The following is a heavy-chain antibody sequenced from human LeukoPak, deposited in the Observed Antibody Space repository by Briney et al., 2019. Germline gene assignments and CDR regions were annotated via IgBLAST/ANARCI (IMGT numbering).Heavy chain of an antibody. D-gene: IGHD6-13*01. CDR3: ATRLYSSSNYYFDY. Sequence: GGSLRLSCAGSGFTVSSYWMSWVRQAPGKGLEWVANIKQEGSERYYVDSVKGRFTISRDNAKSSVYLQMNSLRAEDTAMYFCATRLYSSSNYYFDYWGQGTLVTVSS. CDR1: GFTVSSYW. CDR2: IKQEGSER. J-gene: IGHJ4*02. V-gene: IGHV3-7*03.